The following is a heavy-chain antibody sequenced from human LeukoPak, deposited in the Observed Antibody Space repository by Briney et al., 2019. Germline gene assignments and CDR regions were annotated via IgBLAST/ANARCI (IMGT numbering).Heavy chain of an antibody. J-gene: IGHJ4*02. CDR2: ISGSGGST. V-gene: IGHV3-23*01. CDR1: GFTFSSCA. CDR3: ATRGDGYNRIDY. Sequence: GGSLRLSCAASGFTFSSCAMSWVRQAPGKGLEWVSAISGSGGSTYYADSVKGRFTISRDNSKNTLYLQMNSLRAEDTAVYYCATRGDGYNRIDYWGQGTLVTVSS. D-gene: IGHD5-12*01.